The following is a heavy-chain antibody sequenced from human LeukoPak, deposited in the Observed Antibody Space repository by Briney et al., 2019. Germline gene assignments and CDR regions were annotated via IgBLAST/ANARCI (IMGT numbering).Heavy chain of an antibody. CDR3: ARGGYIAVAGTLDSR. Sequence: GGSLRLSCAASGFTFSSYAMHWVRQNTGKGLEWVAAISYDGSNKRYAESVKGRFTISRDNSKNTLYLQMNSLRAEDTAVYYCARGGYIAVAGTLDSRWGQGTLVTVS. J-gene: IGHJ1*01. CDR1: GFTFSSYA. D-gene: IGHD6-19*01. CDR2: ISYDGSNK. V-gene: IGHV3-30*04.